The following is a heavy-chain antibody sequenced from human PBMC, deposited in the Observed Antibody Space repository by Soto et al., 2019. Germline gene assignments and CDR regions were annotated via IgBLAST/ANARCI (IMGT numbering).Heavy chain of an antibody. CDR2: ICNSGTT. J-gene: IGHJ6*03. CDR1: GGSIRSYC. CDR3: AGGGSIVVATPRLMDV. Sequence: QVQLQESGPTLVKPSETLSLTCTVSGGSIRSYCWTWIRQPPGEGLEWIGGICNSGTTNYNPSLKIRVAISIDSQKSHFSLRLSSVTVADTAFYYWAGGGSIVVATPRLMDVWGKGTTVTVSS. D-gene: IGHD3-22*01. V-gene: IGHV4-59*08.